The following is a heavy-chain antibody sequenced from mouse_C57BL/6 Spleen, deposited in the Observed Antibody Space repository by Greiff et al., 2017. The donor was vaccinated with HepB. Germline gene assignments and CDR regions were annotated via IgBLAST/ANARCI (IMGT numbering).Heavy chain of an antibody. J-gene: IGHJ4*01. V-gene: IGHV5-15*01. Sequence: EVKLVESGGGLVQPGGSLKLSCAASGFTFSDYGMAWVRQAPRKGPEWVAFISNLAYSIYYADTVTGRFTISRENAKNTLYLEMSSLRSEDTAMYYCAREDYEYAMDYWGQGTSVTVSS. CDR2: ISNLAYSI. CDR3: AREDYEYAMDY. CDR1: GFTFSDYG. D-gene: IGHD2-4*01.